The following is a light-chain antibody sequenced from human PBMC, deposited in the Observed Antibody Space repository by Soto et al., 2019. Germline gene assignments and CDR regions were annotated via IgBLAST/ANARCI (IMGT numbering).Light chain of an antibody. CDR1: QGARSSY. CDR2: GAS. Sequence: ELLLPESPGTLSLSPGERATLSCRASQGARSSYLAWYQQKPGQAPSHLIYGASGRATGIPDRFSGSGSGTGFTLTISRLEPEDFAVYYCQQYGSSPYTFGQGTKLEI. V-gene: IGKV3-20*01. J-gene: IGKJ2*01. CDR3: QQYGSSPYT.